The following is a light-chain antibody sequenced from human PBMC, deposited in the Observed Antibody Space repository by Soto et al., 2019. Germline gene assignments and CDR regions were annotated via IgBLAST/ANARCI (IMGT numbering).Light chain of an antibody. V-gene: IGKV3-11*01. Sequence: EVVLTQSPATLSLSPGERATLSCRASQSIRTSLAWYQQQPGQAPRLVIFDASNRANGVPARFGGRGFGDDFPFPIHRPGAGGFGVYYCQQRNVWPPITFGQGTRLEIK. CDR1: QSIRTS. CDR2: DAS. J-gene: IGKJ5*01. CDR3: QQRNVWPPIT.